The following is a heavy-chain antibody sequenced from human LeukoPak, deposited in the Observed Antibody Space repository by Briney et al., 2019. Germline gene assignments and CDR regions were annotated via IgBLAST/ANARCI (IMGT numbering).Heavy chain of an antibody. V-gene: IGHV3-53*01. D-gene: IGHD2-2*01. Sequence: PGGSLRLSCAASGFTVSINYMSWVRQAPGKGLEWVSVIYSGGNTYNSDAVKGRFTISRDNSKNTVYLQMNSLRAEDTAVYYCARGETSSYDYWGQGTLVTVSS. CDR3: ARGETSSYDY. CDR1: GFTVSINY. J-gene: IGHJ4*02. CDR2: IYSGGNT.